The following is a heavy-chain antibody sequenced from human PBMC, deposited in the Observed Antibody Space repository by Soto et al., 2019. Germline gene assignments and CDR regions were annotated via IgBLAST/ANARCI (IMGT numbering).Heavy chain of an antibody. CDR3: AKDRVPDY. CDR2: ISYDGSNK. D-gene: IGHD3-10*02. J-gene: IGHJ4*02. CDR1: GFTFSSYG. V-gene: IGHV3-30*18. Sequence: PGGSLRLSCAASGFTFSSYGMHWVRQAPGKGLEWVAVISYDGSNKYYADSVKGRFTISRDNSRNTLYLQMNSLRAEDTAVYYCAKDRVPDYWGQGTLVTVSS.